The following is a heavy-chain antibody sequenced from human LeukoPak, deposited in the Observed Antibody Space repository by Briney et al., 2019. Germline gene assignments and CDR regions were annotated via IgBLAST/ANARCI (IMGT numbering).Heavy chain of an antibody. CDR1: GVSISSSSYY. CDR2: IYYSGST. Sequence: SETLSLTCTVSGVSISSSSYYWGWIRQPPGKGLEWIGSIYYSGSTYYNPSLKSRVTISVDTSKNQFSLKLSTVTAADTAVYYCARTLGYSSSSGWFDPWGQGTLVTVSS. D-gene: IGHD6-6*01. J-gene: IGHJ5*02. V-gene: IGHV4-39*01. CDR3: ARTLGYSSSSGWFDP.